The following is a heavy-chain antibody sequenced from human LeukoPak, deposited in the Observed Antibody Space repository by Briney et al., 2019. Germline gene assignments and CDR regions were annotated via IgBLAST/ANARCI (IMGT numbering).Heavy chain of an antibody. Sequence: PGGSLRLSCAASGFTFSRHWMRWVRQAPGKGLVWVSHINSDGSSTNYADSVRGRFTISRDSAKNTLYLQMNSLRAEDTAVYYCARDGVPAAADYWGQGTVVTVSS. CDR2: INSDGSST. V-gene: IGHV3-74*01. D-gene: IGHD2-2*01. CDR3: ARDGVPAAADY. J-gene: IGHJ4*02. CDR1: GFTFSRHW.